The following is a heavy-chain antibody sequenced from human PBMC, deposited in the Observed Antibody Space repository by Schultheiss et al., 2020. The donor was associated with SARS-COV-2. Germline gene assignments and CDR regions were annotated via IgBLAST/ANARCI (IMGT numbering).Heavy chain of an antibody. CDR1: RFPFSNYT. J-gene: IGHJ5*02. CDR2: ISSSSSYI. Sequence: GGSLRLSCAASRFPFSNYTMNWVRQAPGKGLEWVSSISSSSSYIYYADSVKGRFTISRDNAKNSLYLQMNSLRAEDTAVYYCARDGIRTAPGNWFDPWGQGILVTVSS. CDR3: ARDGIRTAPGNWFDP. D-gene: IGHD2-21*02. V-gene: IGHV3-21*01.